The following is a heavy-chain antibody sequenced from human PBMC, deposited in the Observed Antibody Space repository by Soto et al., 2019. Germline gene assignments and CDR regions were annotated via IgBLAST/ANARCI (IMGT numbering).Heavy chain of an antibody. V-gene: IGHV3-23*01. CDR1: GVTFGTYT. J-gene: IGHJ4*02. D-gene: IGHD3-9*01. Sequence: HPGGSPRLCCAASGVTFGTYTMNGVRQAPGKGLEWVSALGGGGDTHYAESVKGRFTISRDYSKNILLLQMNSLRDEDSAIYYCTKDRHPDGIWTFDFWGQGTLVTVSS. CDR3: TKDRHPDGIWTFDF. CDR2: LGGGGDT.